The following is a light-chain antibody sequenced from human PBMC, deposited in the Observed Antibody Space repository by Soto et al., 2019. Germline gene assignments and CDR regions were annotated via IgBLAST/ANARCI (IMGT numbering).Light chain of an antibody. CDR2: DAS. Sequence: EIVLTQSPGTLSLSPGERATRCCRASQSVSSSYLAWYQQKPGQAPRLLIYDASNRATGIPARFTGSGSGTDFNLTISTLEPEDFAVYYCQQRRNWPPLTFGGGTKVDIK. V-gene: IGKV3-11*01. CDR1: QSVSSSY. CDR3: QQRRNWPPLT. J-gene: IGKJ4*01.